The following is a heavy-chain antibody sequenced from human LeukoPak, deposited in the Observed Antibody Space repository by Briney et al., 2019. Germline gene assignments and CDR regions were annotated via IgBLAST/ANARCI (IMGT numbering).Heavy chain of an antibody. D-gene: IGHD3-16*01. V-gene: IGHV3-9*01. CDR2: ISWNSGSI. CDR3: AKDRLQGLFDY. Sequence: GGSLRLSCAASGFTFDDYAMHWVRQAPGKGLEWVSGISWNSGSIGYADSVKGRFTISRDNSKNTLYLQMNSLRAEDTAVYFCAKDRLQGLFDYWGQGTLVTVSS. J-gene: IGHJ4*02. CDR1: GFTFDDYA.